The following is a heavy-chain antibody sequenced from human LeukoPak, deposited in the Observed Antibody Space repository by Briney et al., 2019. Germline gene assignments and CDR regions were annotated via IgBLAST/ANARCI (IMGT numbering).Heavy chain of an antibody. CDR1: GGSISGYY. V-gene: IGHV4-4*07. CDR3: ARADFWSGYYTHFDC. J-gene: IGHJ4*02. Sequence: SETLSLTCTVSGGSISGYYWTWIRQPAGKGLEWIGRIYSTGSTNYNPSLKSRVTMSVDTSKNQFSLELSSVTAADTAVYYCARADFWSGYYTHFDCWGQGTLVTVSS. CDR2: IYSTGST. D-gene: IGHD3-3*01.